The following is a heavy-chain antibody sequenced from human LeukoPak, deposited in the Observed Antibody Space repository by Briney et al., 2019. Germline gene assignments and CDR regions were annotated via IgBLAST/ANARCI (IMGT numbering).Heavy chain of an antibody. CDR1: GFTFSNND. CDR2: ISGSGDNT. CDR3: ARRGSYFGGLDY. Sequence: GGSLRLSCAASGFTFSNNDMSWVRQAPGKGLEWVSAISGSGDNTNYGDSVKGRFTISRDNAKNRLFLQMNSLRVEDTAIYYCARRGSYFGGLDYWGQGTLVSVPS. D-gene: IGHD1-26*01. J-gene: IGHJ4*02. V-gene: IGHV3-23*01.